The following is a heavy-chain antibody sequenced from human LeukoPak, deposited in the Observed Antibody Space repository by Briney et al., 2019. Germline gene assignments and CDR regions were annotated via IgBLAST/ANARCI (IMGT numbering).Heavy chain of an antibody. Sequence: GGSLRLSCAASGLTFSSYAMHWVRQAPGKGLEWVAVISYDGSNKYYADSVKGRFTISRDNSKNTLYLQMNSLRAEDTAVYYCARDGGYGSVYYFDYWGQGTLVTVSS. CDR1: GLTFSSYA. D-gene: IGHD3-10*01. V-gene: IGHV3-30-3*01. CDR2: ISYDGSNK. CDR3: ARDGGYGSVYYFDY. J-gene: IGHJ4*02.